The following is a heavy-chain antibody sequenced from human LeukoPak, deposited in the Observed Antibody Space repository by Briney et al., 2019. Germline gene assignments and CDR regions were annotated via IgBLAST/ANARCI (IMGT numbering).Heavy chain of an antibody. J-gene: IGHJ3*02. V-gene: IGHV4-59*01. D-gene: IGHD2-15*01. CDR1: GGSISSYY. Sequence: SETLSLTCTVSGGSISSYYWSWIRQPPGKGLEWIGYIYYSGSTNYNPSLKSRVTISVDTSKNQFSLKLSSVTAADTAVYYCARAGLGYCSGGSCYSGNAFDIWGQGTTVTVSS. CDR2: IYYSGST. CDR3: ARAGLGYCSGGSCYSGNAFDI.